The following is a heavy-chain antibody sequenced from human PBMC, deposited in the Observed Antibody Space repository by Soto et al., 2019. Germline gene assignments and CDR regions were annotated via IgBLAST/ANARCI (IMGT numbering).Heavy chain of an antibody. J-gene: IGHJ4*02. CDR2: IDPSDSQT. V-gene: IGHV5-10-1*01. Sequence: GASLKISCKGSGYSFAGYWITWVRQKPGKGLEWMGRIDPSDSQTYYSPSFRGHVTISVTKSITTVFLQWSSLRASDTAMYYCARQIYDSDTGPNFQYYFDTWGQGTPVTVSS. D-gene: IGHD3-22*01. CDR3: ARQIYDSDTGPNFQYYFDT. CDR1: GYSFAGYW.